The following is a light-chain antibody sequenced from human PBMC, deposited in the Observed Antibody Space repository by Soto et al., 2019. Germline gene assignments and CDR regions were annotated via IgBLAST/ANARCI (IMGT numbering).Light chain of an antibody. CDR1: QSVSSSY. V-gene: IGKV3-20*01. CDR2: GAS. CDR3: QQYGSSQWA. J-gene: IGKJ1*01. Sequence: EIVLTQSPATVSLSPGERATLSCRASQSVSSSYLAWYQQKPGQAPRLLIYGASTRATGIPDRFSGSGSGTDFTLTISRLEPEDFAVYYCQQYGSSQWAFGQGTKVEIK.